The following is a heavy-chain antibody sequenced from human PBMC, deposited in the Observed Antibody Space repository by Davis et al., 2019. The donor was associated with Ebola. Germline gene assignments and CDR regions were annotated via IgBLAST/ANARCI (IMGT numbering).Heavy chain of an antibody. CDR3: ARAGITIFGVVLGDY. D-gene: IGHD3-3*01. J-gene: IGHJ4*02. Sequence: APSVKVSCKTSGYTFTNYDINWVRQAPGQGLEWMGWISAYNGNTNYAQKLQGRVTMTTDTSTSTAYMELRSLRSDDTAVYYCARAGITIFGVVLGDYWGQGTLVTVSS. CDR2: ISAYNGNT. CDR1: GYTFTNYD. V-gene: IGHV1-18*01.